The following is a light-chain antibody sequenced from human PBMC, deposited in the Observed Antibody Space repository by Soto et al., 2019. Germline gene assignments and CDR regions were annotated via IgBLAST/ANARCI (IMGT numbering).Light chain of an antibody. J-gene: IGLJ1*01. CDR3: AAWDDSRGAYV. V-gene: IGLV1-44*01. Sequence: QSLLTQPPSASATPGQRVTISCSGSNSNIGTNTVNWYQQLPGTAPRLLIYTNNQRPSGVPQRFSGSKTGTSASLAIGGLQSEDGADYYCAAWDDSRGAYVFGTGTQLTVL. CDR1: NSNIGTNT. CDR2: TNN.